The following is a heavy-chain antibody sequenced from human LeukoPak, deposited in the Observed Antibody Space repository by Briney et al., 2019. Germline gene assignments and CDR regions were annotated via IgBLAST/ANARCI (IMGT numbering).Heavy chain of an antibody. J-gene: IGHJ4*02. D-gene: IGHD5-18*01. CDR1: GFTFSTYS. Sequence: GGSLRLSCAASGFTFSTYSMNWVRQAPGKGLEWVSSISSGSSFIYYADSVKGRFTISRDNAKNSLFLQMNSLRAEDTAVYYCARGGIDNGYAFDSWGQGTLVTVSS. CDR3: ARGGIDNGYAFDS. CDR2: ISSGSSFI. V-gene: IGHV3-21*01.